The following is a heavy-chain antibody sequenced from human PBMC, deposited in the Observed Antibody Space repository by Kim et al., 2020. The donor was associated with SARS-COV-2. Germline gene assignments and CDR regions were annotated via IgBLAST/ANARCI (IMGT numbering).Heavy chain of an antibody. CDR1: GGSFSGYY. J-gene: IGHJ5*01. Sequence: SETLSLTCAVYGGSFSGYYWSWIRQSPGKGLEWLGEIYHTGTNYNPSLEGRLSISGDTSKNQFSLILNSVTAADTGIYYCARERDDSSGWYDSWG. CDR3: ARERDDSSGWYDS. D-gene: IGHD3-22*01. CDR2: IYHTGT. V-gene: IGHV4-34*01.